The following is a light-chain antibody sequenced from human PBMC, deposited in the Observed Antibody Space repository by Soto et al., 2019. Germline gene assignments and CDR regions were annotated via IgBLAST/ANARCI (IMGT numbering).Light chain of an antibody. J-gene: IGLJ1*01. CDR2: DNN. V-gene: IGLV1-51*01. Sequence: QSALTQPPSVSAAPGQKVTISCSGSSSNIGNNYVSWYQQVPGTAPKLLIYDNNKRPSGNPDRFSGSKSGTSATLGISVLQTGYEADYYCGTWDSSLSVHVFGTGTKVTVL. CDR1: SSNIGNNY. CDR3: GTWDSSLSVHV.